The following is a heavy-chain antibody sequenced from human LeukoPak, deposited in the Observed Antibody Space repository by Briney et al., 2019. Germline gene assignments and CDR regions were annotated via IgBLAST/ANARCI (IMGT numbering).Heavy chain of an antibody. D-gene: IGHD3-16*01. CDR3: ARRMGYGIQAFDY. V-gene: IGHV4-30-4*08. CDR2: IYYSGST. CDR1: GGSISSGDYY. Sequence: SETLSLTCTVSGGSISSGDYYWSWIRQPPGKGLEWIGYIYYSGSTYYNPSLKSRVTISVDTSKNQFSLKLSSVTAADTAVYYCARRMGYGIQAFDYWGQGTLVTVSS. J-gene: IGHJ4*02.